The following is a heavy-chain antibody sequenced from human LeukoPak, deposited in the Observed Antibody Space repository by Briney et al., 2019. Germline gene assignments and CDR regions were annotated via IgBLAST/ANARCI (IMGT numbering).Heavy chain of an antibody. CDR3: AGEDNSSGYRPFDI. CDR2: INPNNGGT. V-gene: IGHV1-2*06. D-gene: IGHD3-22*01. J-gene: IGHJ3*02. CDR1: GYTFTVYY. Sequence: GASVKVSCTASGYTFTVYYIHWVRQAPGQGLDWMGRINPNNGGTNYAQKFQGRVTMTRDMSMSTAYMELSRLRSDDTAVYYCAGEDNSSGYRPFDIWGQGTMVTVPS.